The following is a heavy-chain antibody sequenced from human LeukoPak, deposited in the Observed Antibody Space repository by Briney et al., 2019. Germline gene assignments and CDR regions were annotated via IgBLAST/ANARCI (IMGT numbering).Heavy chain of an antibody. Sequence: AASVKVSCKASGGTFSSYAISWVRQAPGQGLEWMGEIIPIFGTANYAQKFQGRVTITADESTSTAYMELSSLRSEDTAVYYCARVGIAAAGTYLDYWGQGTLVTVSS. CDR1: GGTFSSYA. CDR3: ARVGIAAAGTYLDY. V-gene: IGHV1-69*01. CDR2: IIPIFGTA. J-gene: IGHJ4*02. D-gene: IGHD6-13*01.